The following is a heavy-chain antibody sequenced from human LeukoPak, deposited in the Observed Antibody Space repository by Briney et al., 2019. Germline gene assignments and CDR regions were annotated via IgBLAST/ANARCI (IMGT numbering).Heavy chain of an antibody. CDR3: AREAETIFGVPPLPGY. D-gene: IGHD3-3*01. Sequence: ASVKVSCKASGYTFTGYYMHWVRQAPGQGLEWMGWINPNSGGTNYAQKFQGRVTMTRDTSISTAYMELSRLRSDDTAVYYCAREAETIFGVPPLPGYWGQGTLVTVSS. CDR2: INPNSGGT. J-gene: IGHJ4*02. V-gene: IGHV1-2*02. CDR1: GYTFTGYY.